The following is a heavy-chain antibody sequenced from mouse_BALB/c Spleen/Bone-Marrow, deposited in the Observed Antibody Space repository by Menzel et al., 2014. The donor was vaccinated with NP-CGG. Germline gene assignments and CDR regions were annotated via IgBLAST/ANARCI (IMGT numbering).Heavy chain of an antibody. J-gene: IGHJ2*01. V-gene: IGHV1S81*02. CDR1: GYTFTSYW. D-gene: IGHD4-1*01. CDR3: ARDWDEAYYFDY. CDR2: INPSNGRT. Sequence: LVESGAELVKPGASVKLSCKASGYTFTSYWMHWVKQRPGQGLEWIGEINPSNGRTNYNEKFKSKATLTVDKSSSTTYMPPSSPTSEDSAVYYCARDWDEAYYFDYWGQGTTLTVSS.